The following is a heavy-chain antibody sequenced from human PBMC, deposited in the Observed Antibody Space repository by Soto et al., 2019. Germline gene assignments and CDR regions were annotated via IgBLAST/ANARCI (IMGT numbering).Heavy chain of an antibody. CDR3: AKGTRAFDY. J-gene: IGHJ4*02. CDR2: ISGSGGST. Sequence: EVQLLESGGGLVQPGGSLRLSCAASGFTFSSYAMSWVRQAPGQGLEWVSAISGSGGSTYYADSVKGRFTISRDKSKKTLYLKVISLRAEDTAVYYCAKGTRAFDYWGQGTLVTVSS. CDR1: GFTFSSYA. V-gene: IGHV3-23*01. D-gene: IGHD2-2*01.